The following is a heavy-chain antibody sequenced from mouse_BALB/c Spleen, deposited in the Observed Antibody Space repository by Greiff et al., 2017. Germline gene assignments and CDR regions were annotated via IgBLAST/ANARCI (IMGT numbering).Heavy chain of an antibody. CDR1: GYTFTSYV. D-gene: IGHD1-1*01. V-gene: IGHV1-14*01. J-gene: IGHJ1*01. CDR2: INPYNDGT. CDR3: ARDYYGSSYAWYFDV. Sequence: VQLQQPGSELVRPGASVKLSCKASGYTFTSYVMHWVKQKPGQGLEWIGYINPYNDGTKYNEKFKGKATLTSDKSSSTAYMELSSLTSEDSAVYYCARDYYGSSYAWYFDVWGAGTTVTVSS.